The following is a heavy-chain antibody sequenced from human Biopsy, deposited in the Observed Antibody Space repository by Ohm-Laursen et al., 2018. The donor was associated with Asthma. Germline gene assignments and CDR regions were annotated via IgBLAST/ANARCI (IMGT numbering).Heavy chain of an antibody. Sequence: SLRLSCTASGFDLRDYTMNWVRQAPGKGLEWVASISSLSRYIYHATSLRGRFTISRDNAKGSLYLQMDSMRGDDTAVYYCSRDFTIGSGSPFHFWGRGTLVTVSS. J-gene: IGHJ4*02. CDR2: ISSLSRYI. CDR1: GFDLRDYT. CDR3: SRDFTIGSGSPFHF. D-gene: IGHD3-10*01. V-gene: IGHV3-21*01.